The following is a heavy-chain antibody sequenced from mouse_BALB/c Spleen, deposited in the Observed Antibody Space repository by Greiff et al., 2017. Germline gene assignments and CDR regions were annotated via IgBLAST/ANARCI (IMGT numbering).Heavy chain of an antibody. CDR1: GYTFTSYV. CDR2: INPYNDGT. CDR3: ARSQLPHWYFDV. D-gene: IGHD2-1*01. J-gene: IGHJ1*01. Sequence: EVKLQESGPELVKPGASVKMSCKASGYTFTSYVMHWVKQKPGQGLEWIGYINPYNDGTKYNEKFKGKATLTSDKSSSTAYMELSSLTSEDSAVYYCARSQLPHWYFDVWGAGTTVTVSS. V-gene: IGHV1-14*01.